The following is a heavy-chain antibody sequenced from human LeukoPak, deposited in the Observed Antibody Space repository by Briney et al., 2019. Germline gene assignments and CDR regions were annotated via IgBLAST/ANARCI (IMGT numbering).Heavy chain of an antibody. D-gene: IGHD3-10*01. Sequence: GGSLRLSCAASGFTFSSHAMSWVRQAPGKGLEWVSRISSGGGTTDYTDSVKGRFTISRDTSKNTLYLQMDSLRAEDTAVYYCAKDRSGSGYFDYWGQGTLVTVSS. CDR1: GFTFSSHA. CDR3: AKDRSGSGYFDY. CDR2: ISSGGGTT. J-gene: IGHJ4*02. V-gene: IGHV3-23*01.